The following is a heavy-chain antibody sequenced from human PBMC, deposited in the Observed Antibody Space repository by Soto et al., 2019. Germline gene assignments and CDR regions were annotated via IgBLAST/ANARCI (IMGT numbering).Heavy chain of an antibody. D-gene: IGHD3-10*01. J-gene: IGHJ5*02. CDR3: AHIPNYYQSDWFDP. CDR2: IYWDDDK. Sequence: QITVKESGPTLVKPTQTLTLTCTLSRFSLPTRGVGVGRIRQPPGKALECLALIYWDDDKRYSPSLQSRLSITKDTSNNQVALTTTNVDPVDTATYYCAHIPNYYQSDWFDPWGQGTLVSVSS. CDR1: RFSLPTRGVG. V-gene: IGHV2-5*02.